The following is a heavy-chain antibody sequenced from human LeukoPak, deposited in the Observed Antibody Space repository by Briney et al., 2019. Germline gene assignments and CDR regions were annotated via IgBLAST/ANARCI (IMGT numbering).Heavy chain of an antibody. V-gene: IGHV3-23*01. D-gene: IGHD6-19*01. CDR2: ISGSGGST. CDR3: AKHPGSGWYMLDY. J-gene: IGHJ4*02. CDR1: GFTFSSYA. Sequence: GASLRLSCAASGFTFSSYAMSWVRQAPGKGLEWVSAISGSGGSTYYADSVKGRFTISRDNSKNTLYLQMNSLRAEDTAVYYCAKHPGSGWYMLDYWGQGTLVTVPS.